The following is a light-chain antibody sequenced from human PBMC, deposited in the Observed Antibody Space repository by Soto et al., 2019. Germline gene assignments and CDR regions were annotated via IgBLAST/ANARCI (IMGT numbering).Light chain of an antibody. CDR2: AAS. J-gene: IGKJ4*01. CDR3: QQLNNYTST. Sequence: IQLTQSPSSLSASVGARFNITCRASQDISSYLGWYQQKPGKAPKLLIYAASTLQSGVPSRFSGSGSGTDFTLTINSLQPEDFATYFCQQLNNYTSTFGGGTKVDIK. CDR1: QDISSY. V-gene: IGKV1-9*01.